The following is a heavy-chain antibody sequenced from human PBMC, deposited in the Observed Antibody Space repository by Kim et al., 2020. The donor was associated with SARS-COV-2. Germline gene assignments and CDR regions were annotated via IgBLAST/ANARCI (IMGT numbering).Heavy chain of an antibody. V-gene: IGHV4-59*13. J-gene: IGHJ4*02. D-gene: IGHD6-6*01. CDR2: IYYSGST. CDR1: GGSISSYY. CDR3: ASERSSSSGYDY. Sequence: SETLSLTCTVSGGSISSYYWSWIRQPPGKGLEWIGYIYYSGSTNYNPSLKSRVTISVDTSKNQFSLKLSSVTAADTAVYYCASERSSSSGYDYWGQGTLVTVSS.